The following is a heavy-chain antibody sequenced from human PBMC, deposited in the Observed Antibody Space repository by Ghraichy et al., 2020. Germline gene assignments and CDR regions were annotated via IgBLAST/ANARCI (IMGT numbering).Heavy chain of an antibody. V-gene: IGHV1-69*01. Sequence: KVSCKASGGTFSSNVFSWVRQAPGQGLEWMGGIIPIFRSTSYAQNFQGRVTVTADESTSIVYMELSSLKSDDTAVYYCGSGKGNDYGIDYWGQGTLVSVSS. CDR2: IIPIFRST. CDR3: GSGKGNDYGIDY. J-gene: IGHJ4*02. D-gene: IGHD4-17*01. CDR1: GGTFSSNV.